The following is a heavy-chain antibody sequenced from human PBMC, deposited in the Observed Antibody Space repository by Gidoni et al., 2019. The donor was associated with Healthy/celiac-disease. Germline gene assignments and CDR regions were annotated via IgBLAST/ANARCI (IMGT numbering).Heavy chain of an antibody. CDR1: GGSFSGYY. V-gene: IGHV4-34*01. CDR2: INHSGST. Sequence: QVQLQQWGAGLLKPSETLSLTCAVYGGSFSGYYWSWIRQPPGKGLEWIGEINHSGSTNYNPSLKSRVTISVDTSKNQFSLKLSSVTAADTAVYYCARLRGPAHAFDIWGQGTMVTVSS. D-gene: IGHD2-15*01. CDR3: ARLRGPAHAFDI. J-gene: IGHJ3*02.